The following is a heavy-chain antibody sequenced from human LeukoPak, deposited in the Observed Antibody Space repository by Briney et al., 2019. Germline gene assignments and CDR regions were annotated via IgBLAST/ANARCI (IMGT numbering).Heavy chain of an antibody. Sequence: GGSLRLSCAASGFTVSTNYMSWVRQAPGKGLEWVSVIYSGGSTYYADSVKGRFTISRDNSKNTLYLQMNSLRAEDTAVYYCARGDFDGGNSYYFDYWGQGTLVTVSS. CDR3: ARGDFDGGNSYYFDY. V-gene: IGHV3-53*01. CDR2: IYSGGST. CDR1: GFTVSTNY. D-gene: IGHD4-23*01. J-gene: IGHJ4*02.